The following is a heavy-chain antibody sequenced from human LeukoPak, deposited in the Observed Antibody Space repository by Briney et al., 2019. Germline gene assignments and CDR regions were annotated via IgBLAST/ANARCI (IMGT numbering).Heavy chain of an antibody. Sequence: ASVKVSCKPSGYTFTSYGNSWVRQAPGHGLEWMGWISAYNGNTNYAQKLQGRVTMTTDTSTSTAYMELRSLRSDDTAVYYCARGGEWELLPGDFDYWGQGTLVTVSS. CDR3: ARGGEWELLPGDFDY. V-gene: IGHV1-18*01. D-gene: IGHD1-26*01. J-gene: IGHJ4*02. CDR2: ISAYNGNT. CDR1: GYTFTSYG.